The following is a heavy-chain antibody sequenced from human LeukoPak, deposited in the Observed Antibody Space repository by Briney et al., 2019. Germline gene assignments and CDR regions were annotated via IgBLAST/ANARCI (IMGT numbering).Heavy chain of an antibody. CDR2: IIPIFGTA. CDR1: GGTFSSYA. D-gene: IGHD3-9*01. J-gene: IGHJ4*02. Sequence: ASVKVSCKASGGTFSSYAISWVRQAPGQGLEWMGGIIPIFGTANYAQKFQGRVTITADESTSTAYMELSSLRSEDTAVYYCCKDDILTGPDYWGQGTLVTVSS. V-gene: IGHV1-69*13. CDR3: CKDDILTGPDY.